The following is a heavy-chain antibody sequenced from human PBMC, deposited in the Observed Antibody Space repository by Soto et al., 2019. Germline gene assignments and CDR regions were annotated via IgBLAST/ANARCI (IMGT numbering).Heavy chain of an antibody. D-gene: IGHD6-6*01. Sequence: QVQLVQSGAEVKKLGASVKVSCKASGYTFTSYDINWVRQATGQGLEWMGWMNPNSGNTGYAQKFQGRVTMTRNTSISTAYMELCSLRSEDTAVYYCARGTSSSFYYYYMDVWGKGTTVTVSS. CDR3: ARGTSSSFYYYYMDV. CDR2: MNPNSGNT. J-gene: IGHJ6*03. CDR1: GYTFTSYD. V-gene: IGHV1-8*01.